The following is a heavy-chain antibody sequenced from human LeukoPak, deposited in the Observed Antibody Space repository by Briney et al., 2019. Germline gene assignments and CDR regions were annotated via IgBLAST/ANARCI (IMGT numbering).Heavy chain of an antibody. V-gene: IGHV1-18*01. Sequence: ASVKVSCKASGGTFSSYAISWVRQAPGQGLEWMGWISAYNGNTNYAQKLQGRVTMTTDTSTSTAYMELRSLRSDDTAVYYCARDDVVVVPAAMREFYYYYGMDVWGQGTTVTVSS. J-gene: IGHJ6*02. D-gene: IGHD2-2*01. CDR2: ISAYNGNT. CDR3: ARDDVVVVPAAMREFYYYYGMDV. CDR1: GGTFSSYA.